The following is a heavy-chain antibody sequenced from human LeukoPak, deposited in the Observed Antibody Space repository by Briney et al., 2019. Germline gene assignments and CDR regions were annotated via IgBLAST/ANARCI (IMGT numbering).Heavy chain of an antibody. D-gene: IGHD3-3*01. V-gene: IGHV3-48*01. Sequence: PGGSLRLSCAASGFTFSNYNMNWVRQAPGKGLEWVSYISSSSSTIHYAESVKGRFTISRDNARNSLYLQMNSLRAEDTAVYYCERDFLEDDYWGQGTLVTVSS. CDR1: GFTFSNYN. CDR2: ISSSSSTI. J-gene: IGHJ4*02. CDR3: ERDFLEDDY.